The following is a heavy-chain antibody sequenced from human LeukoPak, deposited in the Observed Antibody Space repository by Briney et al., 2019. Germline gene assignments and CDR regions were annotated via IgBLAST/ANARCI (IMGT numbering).Heavy chain of an antibody. D-gene: IGHD3-9*01. CDR3: ARVAERTWLPYDAAFDI. J-gene: IGHJ3*02. CDR1: GGSITTYY. Sequence: SETLSLTCTVSGGSITTYYWTWIRQPPGKGLEWIGYVYYTGGTNYNPSLKSRATISVDMSKNQFSLKLTSVTAADTAMYYCARVAERTWLPYDAAFDIWGRGTMVTVSS. V-gene: IGHV4-59*08. CDR2: VYYTGGT.